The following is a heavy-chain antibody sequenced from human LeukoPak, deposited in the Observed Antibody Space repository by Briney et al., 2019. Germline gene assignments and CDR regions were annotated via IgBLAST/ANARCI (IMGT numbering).Heavy chain of an antibody. CDR1: GGSISSGAYY. J-gene: IGHJ4*02. CDR2: INHSGST. D-gene: IGHD6-13*01. Sequence: PSETLSLTCSVSGGSISSGAYYWSWIRQHPGKGLEWIGEINHSGSTNYNPSLKSRVTISVDTSKNQFSLKLSSVTAADTAVYYCARRTIAAAGFDYWGQGTLVTVSS. CDR3: ARRTIAAAGFDY. V-gene: IGHV4-31*03.